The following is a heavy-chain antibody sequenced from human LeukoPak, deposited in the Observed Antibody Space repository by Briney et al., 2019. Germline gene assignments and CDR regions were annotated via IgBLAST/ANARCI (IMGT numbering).Heavy chain of an antibody. D-gene: IGHD3-3*01. Sequence: ASVKVPCKASGYTFTSYYMHWVRQAPGQGLEWMGIINPSGGSTSYAQKFQGRVTMTRDTSTSTVYMELSSLRSEDTAVYYCARDLYYDFWSGPNWFDPWGQGTLVTVSS. V-gene: IGHV1-46*01. CDR3: ARDLYYDFWSGPNWFDP. CDR1: GYTFTSYY. J-gene: IGHJ5*02. CDR2: INPSGGST.